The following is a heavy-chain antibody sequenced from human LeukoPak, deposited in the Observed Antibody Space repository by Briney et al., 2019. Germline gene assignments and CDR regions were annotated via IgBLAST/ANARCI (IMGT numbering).Heavy chain of an antibody. CDR1: GFTFTSYA. J-gene: IGHJ4*02. CDR2: ISYDGIDN. D-gene: IGHD2-21*02. V-gene: IGHV3-30-3*01. Sequence: GGSLRLSCAASGFTFTSYAMHWVRQAPGKGLEWVAIISYDGIDNSYADSVKGRFTISRDNSKNTLYLQMNSLRAEDTAVYYCARDNKRYCGGDCYSPFDYWGQGTLVTVSS. CDR3: ARDNKRYCGGDCYSPFDY.